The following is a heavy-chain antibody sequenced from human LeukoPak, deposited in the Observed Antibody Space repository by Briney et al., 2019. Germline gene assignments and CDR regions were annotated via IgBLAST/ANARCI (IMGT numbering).Heavy chain of an antibody. Sequence: SETLSLTCTVSGGSVSGYYWSWIRQPPGKGLEWIGYGATHYNPSLKSRVTISIDTSNNQFSLKMSSVIAADTAVYYCARDLGHITLGSTYYHNWFDPGGQGTRVTVSS. CDR1: GGSVSGYY. J-gene: IGHJ5*02. D-gene: IGHD3-22*01. CDR2: GAT. CDR3: ARDLGHITLGSTYYHNWFDP. V-gene: IGHV4-59*02.